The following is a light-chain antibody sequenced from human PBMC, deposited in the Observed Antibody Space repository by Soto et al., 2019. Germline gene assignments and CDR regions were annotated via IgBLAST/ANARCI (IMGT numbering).Light chain of an antibody. Sequence: EIVMTQSPATLSVSPGERATLSCRASQSVSSYLAWYQQKPGQAPRLLIYGASTRATGIPARFSGSGSGTEFTLTISSLQSEDFAVYYCQQYNNWPVYTFGQGTKLEIK. CDR3: QQYNNWPVYT. CDR1: QSVSSY. J-gene: IGKJ2*01. V-gene: IGKV3-15*01. CDR2: GAS.